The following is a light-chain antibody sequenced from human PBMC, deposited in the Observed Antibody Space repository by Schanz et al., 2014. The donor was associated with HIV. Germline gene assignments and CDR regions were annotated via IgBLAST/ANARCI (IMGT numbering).Light chain of an antibody. CDR2: DVS. V-gene: IGLV2-14*03. J-gene: IGLJ1*01. Sequence: QSALTQPASVSGSPGQSITVSCTGTNNDIGSYTYVAWYQQHPGKAPKVVVYDVSNRPSGISHRFSGSKSDITASLTISGLQPEDEADYHCASYTTSDTPLVFGTGTKLTVL. CDR1: NNDIGSYTY. CDR3: ASYTTSDTPLV.